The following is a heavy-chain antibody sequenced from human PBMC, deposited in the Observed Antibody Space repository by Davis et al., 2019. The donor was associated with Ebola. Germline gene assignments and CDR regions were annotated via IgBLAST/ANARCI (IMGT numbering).Heavy chain of an antibody. J-gene: IGHJ6*04. CDR2: ISYDGTSK. Sequence: PGGSLRLSCAASGFTFGTYGMHWVRQAPGKGLEWLALISYDGTSKYYTDSVKGRFTISRDNSRNTLFLQMNSLRAEDTAVYYCAKSGLSFGVVKYHYGMDVWGKGTTVTVSS. V-gene: IGHV3-30*18. CDR1: GFTFGTYG. D-gene: IGHD3-3*01. CDR3: AKSGLSFGVVKYHYGMDV.